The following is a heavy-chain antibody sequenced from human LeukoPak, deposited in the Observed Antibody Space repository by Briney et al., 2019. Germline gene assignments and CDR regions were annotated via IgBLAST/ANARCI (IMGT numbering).Heavy chain of an antibody. CDR3: AREKVIVGDASFFDY. V-gene: IGHV3-9*01. Sequence: GRSLRLSCAASGFTFDDYAMHWVRQAPGKGLEWVSGISWNSGGIGYADSVKGRFTISRDNAKNSLYLQMNSLRAEDTAVYYCAREKVIVGDASFFDYWGQGTLVTVSS. CDR2: ISWNSGGI. J-gene: IGHJ4*02. D-gene: IGHD1-26*01. CDR1: GFTFDDYA.